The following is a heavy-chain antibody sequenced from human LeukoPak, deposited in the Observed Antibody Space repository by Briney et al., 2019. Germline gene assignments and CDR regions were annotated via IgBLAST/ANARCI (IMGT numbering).Heavy chain of an antibody. J-gene: IGHJ4*02. V-gene: IGHV4-59*08. CDR2: ISYSGNT. CDR1: GGSISSYY. D-gene: IGHD1-26*01. CDR3: ARLGGSHSPHGY. Sequence: SETLSLTCTVSGGSISSYYWSWVQQTPGKGLEWIGYISYSGNTNYNPSLKSRVTISLDTSKNQFSLNLTSVTAADTAVYYCARLGGSHSPHGYWGQGTLVTVSS.